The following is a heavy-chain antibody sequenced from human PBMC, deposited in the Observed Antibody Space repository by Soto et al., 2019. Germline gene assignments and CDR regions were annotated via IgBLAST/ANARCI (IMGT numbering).Heavy chain of an antibody. V-gene: IGHV4-39*01. CDR3: AGGPDYDSSGYYYVAPDY. Sequence: PSETLSLTCTVSGGSISSSSYYWGWIRQPPGKGLEWIGSIYYSGSTYYNPSLKSRVTISVDTSKNQFSLKLSSVTAADTAVYYFAGGPDYDSSGYYYVAPDYWGQGTLVTVSS. D-gene: IGHD3-22*01. J-gene: IGHJ4*02. CDR2: IYYSGST. CDR1: GGSISSSSYY.